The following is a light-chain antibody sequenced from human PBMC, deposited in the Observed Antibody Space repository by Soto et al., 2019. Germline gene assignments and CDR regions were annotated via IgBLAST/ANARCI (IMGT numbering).Light chain of an antibody. V-gene: IGKV1-5*03. CDR3: QEYNSYTGT. CDR1: QTISSW. CDR2: KAS. Sequence: DIQMTQSPSTLSASVGDRVTITCRASQTISSWLAWYQQKPGKAPKLLIYKASTLKSGVPSRFSGSGSGTEFTLTISSLQPDDFGTYYCQEYNSYTGTFGPGTKVDIK. J-gene: IGKJ1*01.